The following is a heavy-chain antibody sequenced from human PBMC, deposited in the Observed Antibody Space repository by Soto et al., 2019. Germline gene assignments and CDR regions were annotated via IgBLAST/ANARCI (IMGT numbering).Heavy chain of an antibody. D-gene: IGHD3-22*01. CDR2: ISGSGGNT. V-gene: IGHV3-23*01. Sequence: EVQLLESGGGLVQPGGSLRLSCAASGFTFSSYAMSWVRQAPGKGLEWVSAISGSGGNTYYADSVKGRFTISSDDTKNTLYLKMKSLRDEDTAIYYCAKDAITVIVVGPSGLTGYFDLWGRGTLVTVSS. J-gene: IGHJ2*01. CDR1: GFTFSSYA. CDR3: AKDAITVIVVGPSGLTGYFDL.